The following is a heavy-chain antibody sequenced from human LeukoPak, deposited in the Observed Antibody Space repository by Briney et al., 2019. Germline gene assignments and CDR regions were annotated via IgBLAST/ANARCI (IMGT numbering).Heavy chain of an antibody. D-gene: IGHD6-13*01. CDR1: GFTFRSYG. CDR2: ISYDRSNK. CDR3: AKSWSAIAAAGTGWFDP. Sequence: GGSLRLSCAASGFTFRSYGMHWVRQAPGKGLEWVAVISYDRSNKYYADSVKGRFTITRDNSKNTLCLQMNSLRAEDTAVYYCAKSWSAIAAAGTGWFDPWGQGTLVTVSS. V-gene: IGHV3-30*18. J-gene: IGHJ5*02.